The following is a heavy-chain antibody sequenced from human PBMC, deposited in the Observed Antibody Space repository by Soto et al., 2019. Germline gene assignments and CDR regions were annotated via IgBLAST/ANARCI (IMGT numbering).Heavy chain of an antibody. J-gene: IGHJ4*02. Sequence: EVQLLESGGGLVQPGGSLRLSCAASGFTFSSCAMSWVRQAPAKGLEWVSAIRDSDSGGTTYYADSVKGRLTISRDDGTNTLYLQRSTLRAEDTAMYYCAKGRVGIDVDFDNWGEGALVTVAA. V-gene: IGHV3-23*01. CDR3: AKGRVGIDVDFDN. CDR1: GFTFSSCA. CDR2: IRDSDSGGTT. D-gene: IGHD2-21*01.